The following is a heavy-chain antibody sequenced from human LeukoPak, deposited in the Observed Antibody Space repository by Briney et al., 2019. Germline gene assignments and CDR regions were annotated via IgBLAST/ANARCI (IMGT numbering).Heavy chain of an antibody. Sequence: SQTLSLTCTVSGGSISSGGYYWSWIRQPPGKGLEWIGYIYHSGSTYYNPSLKSRVTISVDRSKNQFSLKLSSVTAADTAVYYCARGGLYCSSTSCPRGTLFDIWGQGTMVTVSS. CDR3: ARGGLYCSSTSCPRGTLFDI. CDR2: IYHSGST. D-gene: IGHD2-2*01. J-gene: IGHJ3*02. V-gene: IGHV4-30-2*01. CDR1: GGSISSGGYY.